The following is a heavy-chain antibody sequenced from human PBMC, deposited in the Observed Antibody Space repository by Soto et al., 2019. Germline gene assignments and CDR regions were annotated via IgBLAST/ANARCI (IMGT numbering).Heavy chain of an antibody. CDR3: ARGTVRYFDWPLFDY. CDR1: GGSISSYY. D-gene: IGHD3-9*01. V-gene: IGHV4-59*01. J-gene: IGHJ4*02. Sequence: SETLSLTCTVSGGSISSYYWSWIRQPPGKGLEWIGYIYYSGSTNYNPSLKSRVTISVDTSKNQFSLKLSSVTAADTAVYYCARGTVRYFDWPLFDYWGQGTLVTSPQ. CDR2: IYYSGST.